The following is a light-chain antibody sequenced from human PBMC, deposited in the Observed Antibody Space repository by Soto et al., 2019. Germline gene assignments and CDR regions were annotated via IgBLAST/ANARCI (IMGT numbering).Light chain of an antibody. V-gene: IGLV2-8*01. CDR3: SSFVAGNNYWV. J-gene: IGLJ3*02. CDR2: EVT. CDR1: SSDVGGYDY. Sequence: QSALTQPPSASGSPGRSVTISCTGTSSDVGGYDYVSWFQQHPGKAPKLIIYEVTKRPSGVPDRFSASKSGNTASLTVAGLQAEEEADYYCSSFVAGNNYWVFGGGTKLTVL.